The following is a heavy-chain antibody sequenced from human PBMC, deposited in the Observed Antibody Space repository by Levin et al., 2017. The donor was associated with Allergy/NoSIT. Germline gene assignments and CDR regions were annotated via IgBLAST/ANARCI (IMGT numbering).Heavy chain of an antibody. Sequence: SETLSLTCAVSGSSITSDHSWGWIRQSPGKGLEWIGSMYHSGTTYYNPSLKSRVTKSRDPSKNQFSLNLSSVTAADTAMYYCAREKVGYFDIWGQGIMVTVST. D-gene: IGHD3-22*01. CDR3: AREKVGYFDI. CDR2: MYHSGTT. V-gene: IGHV4-38-2*02. CDR1: GSSITSDHS. J-gene: IGHJ3*02.